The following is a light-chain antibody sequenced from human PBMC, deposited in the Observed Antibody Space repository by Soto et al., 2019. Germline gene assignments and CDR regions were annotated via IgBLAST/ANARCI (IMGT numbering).Light chain of an antibody. J-gene: IGKJ2*01. V-gene: IGKV3-20*01. CDR2: GAS. CDR3: QQYGSTPYT. CDR1: QSITGSY. Sequence: ENVLTQSPGTLSLSQGERATVSCRASQSITGSYLAWYQQTPGQAPRLLIYGASSRATDIPDRFSGSGSGTDFTLSISRLEPEDFAIYYCQQYGSTPYTFGQGTKVDIK.